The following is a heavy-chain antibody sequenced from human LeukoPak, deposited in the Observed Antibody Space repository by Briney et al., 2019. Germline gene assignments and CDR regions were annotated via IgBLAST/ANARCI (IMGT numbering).Heavy chain of an antibody. V-gene: IGHV3-23*01. Sequence: GGSLRLSCAASGFTFSSYCMSWVRQAPGKGLEWVSGIGISGGITYYADSVKGRFTISRDNSKNTPYLQMNSLRAEDTAFYYCAKDHGSGSYHNLPDYWGQGTLVTVSS. CDR2: IGISGGIT. D-gene: IGHD3-10*01. CDR3: AKDHGSGSYHNLPDY. CDR1: GFTFSSYC. J-gene: IGHJ4*02.